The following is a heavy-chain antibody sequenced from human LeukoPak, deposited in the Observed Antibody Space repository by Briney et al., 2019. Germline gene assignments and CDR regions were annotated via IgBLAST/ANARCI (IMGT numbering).Heavy chain of an antibody. V-gene: IGHV1-46*01. CDR3: AREGAAAAVFDY. D-gene: IGHD6-13*01. Sequence: ASVKVSCKASEHTFTNYYMHWVRQAPGQGLEWLGIINPNGDRTNYARTFQGRVTITTDESTSTAYMELSSLRSEDTAVYYCAREGAAAAVFDYWGQGTLVTVSS. CDR1: EHTFTNYY. J-gene: IGHJ4*02. CDR2: INPNGDRT.